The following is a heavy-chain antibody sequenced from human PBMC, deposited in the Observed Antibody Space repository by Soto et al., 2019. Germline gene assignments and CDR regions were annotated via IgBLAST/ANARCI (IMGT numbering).Heavy chain of an antibody. V-gene: IGHV3-30-3*01. Sequence: QVQLVESGGGVVQPGRSLRLSCAASGFTFSLYGVHWVRQAPGKGLEWVAVISSDGSNKYYADSVKGRFTISRDNSRNTLYLQMSSVRAEDTALYYCARAGAYDDGSGSYYKSRDYIDSWGQGTLVTVSS. CDR1: GFTFSLYG. CDR3: ARAGAYDDGSGSYYKSRDYIDS. J-gene: IGHJ4*02. CDR2: ISSDGSNK. D-gene: IGHD3-10*01.